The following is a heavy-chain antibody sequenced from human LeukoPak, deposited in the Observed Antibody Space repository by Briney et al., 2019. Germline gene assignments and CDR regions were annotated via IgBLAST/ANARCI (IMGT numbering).Heavy chain of an antibody. Sequence: SETLSLTCIVSGDSLSGSYWNWIRQPPGKGLEWIGYIYTSRSTNYNPSLKSRVTMSVDTSKNQFSLKLSSVTAADTAVYYCARVVGVLWLDYMDVWGKGTTVTISS. CDR3: ARVVGVLWLDYMDV. CDR2: IYTSRST. D-gene: IGHD3-10*01. J-gene: IGHJ6*03. CDR1: GDSLSGSY. V-gene: IGHV4-4*08.